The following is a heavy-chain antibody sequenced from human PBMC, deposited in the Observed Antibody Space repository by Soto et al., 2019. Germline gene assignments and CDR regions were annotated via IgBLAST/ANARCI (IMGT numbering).Heavy chain of an antibody. CDR1: GYTLTEVS. Sequence: ASVKVSCKVSGYTLTEVSIHWVRQAPGKGLEWMGGLDPEDGERIYAQKFLGRVTMTEDTSADTAYMELSSLRSEDTAVYYCATPGRGYFYYYGMDVWGQGTTVTVSS. CDR3: ATPGRGYFYYYGMDV. V-gene: IGHV1-24*01. J-gene: IGHJ6*02. D-gene: IGHD3-22*01. CDR2: LDPEDGER.